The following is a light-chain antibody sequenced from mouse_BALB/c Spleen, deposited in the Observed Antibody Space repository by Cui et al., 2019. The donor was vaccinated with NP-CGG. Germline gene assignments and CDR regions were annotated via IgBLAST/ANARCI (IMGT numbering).Light chain of an antibody. V-gene: IGLV1*01. CDR3: ALWYSNHWV. CDR2: GTN. Sequence: QAVVTQESALTTSPGETVTLTCRSSTGAVTTSNYANWVQEKPDHLFTVLIGGTNNRVPGVPARFSGSLIGDKAALTIRGAQTEDEAIYFCALWYSNHWVFGGGTKLTVL. J-gene: IGLJ1*01. CDR1: TGAVTTSNY.